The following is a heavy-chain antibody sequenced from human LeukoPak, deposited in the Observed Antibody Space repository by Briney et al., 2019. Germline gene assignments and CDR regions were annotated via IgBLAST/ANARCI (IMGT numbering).Heavy chain of an antibody. J-gene: IGHJ4*02. D-gene: IGHD6-13*01. CDR2: ISGSTGST. V-gene: IGHV3-23*01. Sequence: GGSLRLSCAASGFTFSIYAMSWVRQAPGKGLELVSSISGSTGSTYYADTVKGRFTISRDNAKNSLYLQMNSLRAEDTALYHCARAGSSSWFPPDYWGQGTLVTVSS. CDR3: ARAGSSSWFPPDY. CDR1: GFTFSIYA.